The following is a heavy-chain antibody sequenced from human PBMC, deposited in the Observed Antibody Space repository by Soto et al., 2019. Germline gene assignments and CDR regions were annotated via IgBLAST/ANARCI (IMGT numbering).Heavy chain of an antibody. CDR1: GFTFSTYA. V-gene: IGHV3-23*01. Sequence: EVQLLESGGGSVQPGESLRLSCAASGFTFSTYAMNWVRQAPGKGLEWVSGIRGRGGSTYYADSVKGRFTISRDTSRNTLYLQMNSLRTDVTAVYDCAKVDGLIRLYVPNLSDRNVEYFQHWGQGTLVTVSS. CDR3: AKVDGLIRLYVPNLSDRNVEYFQH. CDR2: IRGRGGST. D-gene: IGHD3-16*01. J-gene: IGHJ1*01.